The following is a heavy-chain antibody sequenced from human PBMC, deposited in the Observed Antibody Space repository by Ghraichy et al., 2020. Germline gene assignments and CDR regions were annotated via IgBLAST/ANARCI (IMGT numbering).Heavy chain of an antibody. Sequence: SETLSLTCAVYGGSFSGYYWSWIRQPPGKGLEWIGEINHSGSTNYNPSLKSRVTISVDTSKNQFSLKLSSVTAADTAVYYCARVKVVGIQLWLHYYYYYMDVWGKGTTVTVSS. CDR1: GGSFSGYY. J-gene: IGHJ6*03. V-gene: IGHV4-34*01. CDR3: ARVKVVGIQLWLHYYYYYMDV. D-gene: IGHD5-18*01. CDR2: INHSGST.